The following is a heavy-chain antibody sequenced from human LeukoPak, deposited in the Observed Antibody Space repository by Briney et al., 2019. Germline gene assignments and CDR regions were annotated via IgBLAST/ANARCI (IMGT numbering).Heavy chain of an antibody. D-gene: IGHD3-10*01. CDR3: ATAERWFGETVGSN. CDR1: GYTLTELS. Sequence: ASVKVSCKVSGYTLTELSMHWVRQAPGKGLEWMGGFDPEDGETIYAQKFQGRVTMTEDTSTDTAYMELSSLRSEDTAVYYCATAERWFGETVGSNWGQGTLVTVSS. CDR2: FDPEDGET. V-gene: IGHV1-24*01. J-gene: IGHJ4*02.